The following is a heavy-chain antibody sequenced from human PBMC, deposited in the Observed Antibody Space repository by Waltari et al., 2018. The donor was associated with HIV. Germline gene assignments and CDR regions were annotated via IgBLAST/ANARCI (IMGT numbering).Heavy chain of an antibody. CDR2: ISAYNGNR. J-gene: IGHJ4*02. V-gene: IGHV1-18*01. CDR1: GYTFTRYG. Sequence: QVQLVQSGAEVKKPGASVKVSGKASGYTFTRYGISWVRQAPGQGLEWMGWISAYNGNRNYAQKFQGRVTMTTDTSTITAYMELRSLRSDDTAVYYCARYPEAFDWLLGPYYFDSWGQGTLVTVSS. CDR3: ARYPEAFDWLLGPYYFDS. D-gene: IGHD3-9*01.